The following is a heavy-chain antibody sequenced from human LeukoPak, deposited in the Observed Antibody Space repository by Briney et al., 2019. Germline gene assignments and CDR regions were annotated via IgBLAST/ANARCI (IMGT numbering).Heavy chain of an antibody. V-gene: IGHV4-59*05. D-gene: IGHD6-13*01. J-gene: IGHJ6*03. CDR3: RAAAGLRPDYYYYYYMDV. Sequence: GSLRLSCAVSGFTFSDYYMSWVRQPPGKGLEWIGSIYYSGSTYYNPSLKSRVTISVDTSKNQFSLKLSSVTAADTAVYYCRAAAGLRPDYYYYYYMDVWGKGTTVTISS. CDR2: IYYSGST. CDR1: GFTFSDYY.